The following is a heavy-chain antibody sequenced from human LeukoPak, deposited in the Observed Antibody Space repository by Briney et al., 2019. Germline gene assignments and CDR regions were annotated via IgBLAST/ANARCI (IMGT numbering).Heavy chain of an antibody. CDR3: TRGHYDLGP. CDR1: GASINSNF. CDR2: IYYTGEI. J-gene: IGHJ5*02. D-gene: IGHD3-22*01. Sequence: SETLSLTCTASGASINSNFWSWIRQSPGKGLEWIAYIYYTGEITYNPSLRSRVTISLDTSKNQVSLRMTSVTAADTAVYYCTRGHYDLGPWGQGTLDTVSS. V-gene: IGHV4-59*01.